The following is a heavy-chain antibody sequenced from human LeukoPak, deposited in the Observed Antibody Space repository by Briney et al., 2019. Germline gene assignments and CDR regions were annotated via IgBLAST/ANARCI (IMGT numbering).Heavy chain of an antibody. D-gene: IGHD6-25*01. CDR2: IIPIFGTA. CDR3: ARAAATALHFDY. V-gene: IGHV1-69*05. J-gene: IGHJ4*02. Sequence: SVKVSCKASGGTFSSYAISWVRQAPEQGLEWMGGIIPIFGTANYAQKFQGRVTITTDESTSTAYMELSSLRSEDTAVYYCARAAATALHFDYWGQGTLVTVSS. CDR1: GGTFSSYA.